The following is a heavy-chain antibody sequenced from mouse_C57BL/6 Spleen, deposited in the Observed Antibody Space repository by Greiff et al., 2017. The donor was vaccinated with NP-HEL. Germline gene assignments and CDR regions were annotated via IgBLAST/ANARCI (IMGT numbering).Heavy chain of an antibody. CDR1: GFTFSSYA. D-gene: IGHD1-1*01. V-gene: IGHV5-9-1*02. J-gene: IGHJ2*01. Sequence: EVKLMESGEGLVKPGGSLKLSCAASGFTFSSYAMSWVRQTPEKRLEWVAYISSGGDYIYYADTVKGRFTISRDNARNTLYLQMSSLKSEDTAMYYCTRDNYGSSYGGFFDYWGQGTTLTVSS. CDR2: ISSGGDYI. CDR3: TRDNYGSSYGGFFDY.